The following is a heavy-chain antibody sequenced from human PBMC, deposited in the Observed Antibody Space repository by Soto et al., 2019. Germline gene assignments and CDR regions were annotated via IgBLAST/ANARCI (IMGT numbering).Heavy chain of an antibody. CDR1: GFTFSNYG. J-gene: IGHJ4*02. CDR3: ARDRLARGIPVAGRIDY. Sequence: PGGSLRLSCAASGFTFSNYGMHWVRQAPGKGLERVSSISSTGALMYYADSVKGRFTISRDDADNSLYLQMNSLRVEDTAVYYCARDRLARGIPVAGRIDYWGQGALVTVSS. CDR2: ISSTGALM. D-gene: IGHD6-19*01. V-gene: IGHV3-21*01.